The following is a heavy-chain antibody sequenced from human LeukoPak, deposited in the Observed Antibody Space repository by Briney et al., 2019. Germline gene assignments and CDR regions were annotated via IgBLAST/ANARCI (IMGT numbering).Heavy chain of an antibody. D-gene: IGHD2-15*01. CDR3: ARDRIVVVVAARAARGWVDY. Sequence: PSETLSLTCTVSGGSISSSSYYWGWIRQPPGKGLEWIGSIYYSGSTYYNPSLKSRVTISVDTSKNQFSLKLSSVTAADTAVYYCARDRIVVVVAARAARGWVDYWGQGTLVTVSS. J-gene: IGHJ4*02. V-gene: IGHV4-39*07. CDR2: IYYSGST. CDR1: GGSISSSSYY.